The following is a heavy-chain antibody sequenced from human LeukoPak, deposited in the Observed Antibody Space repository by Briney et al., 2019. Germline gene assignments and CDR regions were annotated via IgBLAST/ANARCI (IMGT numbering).Heavy chain of an antibody. J-gene: IGHJ6*02. CDR1: GFSFRTSP. Sequence: GGSLRLSCPASGFSFRTSPMSWVRQPPGKGLEWVSAMNNGPGATFYRDSVRGRFTISRDDSKSTLYLQMNSLRAEDTGAYYCAKTHYDLLDVWGQGTTVTVSS. CDR3: AKTHYDLLDV. V-gene: IGHV3-23*01. D-gene: IGHD5-12*01. CDR2: MNNGPGAT.